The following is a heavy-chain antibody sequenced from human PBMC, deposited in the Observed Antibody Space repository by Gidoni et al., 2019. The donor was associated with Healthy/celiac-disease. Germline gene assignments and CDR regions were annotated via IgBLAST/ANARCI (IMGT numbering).Heavy chain of an antibody. D-gene: IGHD5-12*01. CDR1: GFTVSSYS. V-gene: IGHV3-21*01. CDR3: ARAGQWLGSYYGMDV. Sequence: EGQLVELGGGLVKPGGYLRLSWAASGFTVSSYSMNWVRQAPGTGLECVSSISSSNRYIYYADSVKGLFPISMDNPNNSLYLQMNSLKAEDTAVYYCARAGQWLGSYYGMDVWGQGTTVTVSS. CDR2: ISSSNRYI. J-gene: IGHJ6*02.